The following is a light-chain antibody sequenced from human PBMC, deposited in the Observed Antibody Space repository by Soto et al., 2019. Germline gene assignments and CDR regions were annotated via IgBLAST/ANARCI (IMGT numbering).Light chain of an antibody. CDR1: QSVSSSY. CDR2: DAS. Sequence: EIVLTQSPGTLSLSPGERATLSCRASQSVSSSYLAWYQQKPGQAPRLLIYDASSRATGSPDRFSGSGSGTDFTLLISRLQPEDFAVYYCQQYGSSPPYTFGQGTKLEIK. V-gene: IGKV3-20*01. J-gene: IGKJ2*01. CDR3: QQYGSSPPYT.